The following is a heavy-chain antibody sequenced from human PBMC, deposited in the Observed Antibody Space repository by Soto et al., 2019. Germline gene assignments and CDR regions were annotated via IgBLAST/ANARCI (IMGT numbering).Heavy chain of an antibody. V-gene: IGHV1-3*01. CDR2: INAGNGNT. D-gene: IGHD1-26*01. CDR3: ARGPETYSGSYRRFDY. J-gene: IGHJ4*02. CDR1: GYTFTSYA. Sequence: ASVKVSCKASGYTFTSYAMHWVRQAPGQRLEWMGWINAGNGNTKYSQKFQGRVTITRDTSASTAYMELSSLRSEDTAVYYCARGPETYSGSYRRFDYWGQGTLVTGSS.